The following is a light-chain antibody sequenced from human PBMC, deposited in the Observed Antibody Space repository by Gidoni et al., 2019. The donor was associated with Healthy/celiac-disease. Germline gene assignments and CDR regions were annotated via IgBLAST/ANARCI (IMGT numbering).Light chain of an antibody. J-gene: IGKJ2*01. CDR1: QSVSSY. CDR3: QQRSNWPPYT. Sequence: EIVLTQSPATLSLSPGERATLSCRASQSVSSYLAWYQQKPGQAPRLRIYDASNRATGIPARFSGSGSGTDFTLTISSLEPEDFAVYYCQQRSNWPPYTFXXXTKLEIK. CDR2: DAS. V-gene: IGKV3-11*01.